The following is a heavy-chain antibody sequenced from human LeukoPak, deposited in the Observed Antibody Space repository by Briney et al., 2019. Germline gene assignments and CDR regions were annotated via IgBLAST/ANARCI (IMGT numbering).Heavy chain of an antibody. V-gene: IGHV4-4*07. CDR1: GGSISSYY. J-gene: IGHJ3*02. CDR2: IYTSGST. Sequence: PSETLSLTCTVSGGSISSYYWSWIRQPAGKGLEWIGRIYTSGSTNYNPSLKSRVTMSVDTSKNQFSLKLSSVTAAYTAAFYGAKHNEGDVFNIWAQGKRVTVSS. D-gene: IGHD1-1*01. CDR3: AKHNEGDVFNI.